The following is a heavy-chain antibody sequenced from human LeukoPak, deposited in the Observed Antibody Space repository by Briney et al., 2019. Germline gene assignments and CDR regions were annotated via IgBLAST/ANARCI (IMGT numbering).Heavy chain of an antibody. CDR1: GGSISSSSYY. V-gene: IGHV4-39*07. CDR3: ARDPSEYCGGDCYSYYFDY. Sequence: SETLSLTCTVSGGSISSSSYYWGWIRQPPGKGLEWIGSIYYSGSTNYNPSLKSRVTISVDTSKNQFSLKLSSVTAADTAVYYCARDPSEYCGGDCYSYYFDYWGQGTLVTVSS. CDR2: IYYSGST. D-gene: IGHD2-21*02. J-gene: IGHJ4*02.